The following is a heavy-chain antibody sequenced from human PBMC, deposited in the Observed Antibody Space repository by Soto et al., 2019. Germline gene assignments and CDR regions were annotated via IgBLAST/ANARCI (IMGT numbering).Heavy chain of an antibody. D-gene: IGHD4-17*01. J-gene: IGHJ4*02. CDR3: VSGDNRGY. CDR2: IGRSGRDM. Sequence: EVQLVESGGGLVKPGGSLRLSCAASGFTFSTSTMNWVRQAPGKGLEWISSIGRSGRDMYYADSVRGRFTISRDNAENSLFLQMNSLRPEDTAVYYCVSGDNRGYWGQGTLVTVSS. CDR1: GFTFSTST. V-gene: IGHV3-21*01.